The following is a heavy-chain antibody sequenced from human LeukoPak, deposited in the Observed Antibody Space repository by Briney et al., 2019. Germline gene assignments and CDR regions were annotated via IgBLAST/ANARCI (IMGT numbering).Heavy chain of an antibody. V-gene: IGHV3-30*02. CDR2: IRYDRSNK. D-gene: IGHD6-6*01. J-gene: IGHJ6*03. Sequence: GGSLRLSCAASGFTFSSYGMHWVRQAPGKGLEWVAFIRYDRSNKYYADSVKGRFTISRDNSKNTLYLQMNSLRAEDTAVYYCAKDKSIAAPVYYMDVWGKGTTVTVSS. CDR3: AKDKSIAAPVYYMDV. CDR1: GFTFSSYG.